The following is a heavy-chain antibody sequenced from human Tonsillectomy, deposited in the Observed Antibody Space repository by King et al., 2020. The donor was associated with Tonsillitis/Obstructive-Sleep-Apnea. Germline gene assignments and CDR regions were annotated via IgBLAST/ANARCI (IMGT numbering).Heavy chain of an antibody. J-gene: IGHJ5*02. CDR1: VGSFSGYY. Sequence: VQLQQWGAGLLKPSETLSLTCAVYVGSFSGYYWTWIRQPPGKGLEWIGEINHSGSTNYNPSLKSRVTISVETSKNQFSLKLSSVTAADTAVYYCAGAPPRPFGSGIVRGRWFDPWGQGTLVTVSS. CDR3: AGAPPRPFGSGIVRGRWFDP. CDR2: INHSGST. V-gene: IGHV4-34*01. D-gene: IGHD3-10*01.